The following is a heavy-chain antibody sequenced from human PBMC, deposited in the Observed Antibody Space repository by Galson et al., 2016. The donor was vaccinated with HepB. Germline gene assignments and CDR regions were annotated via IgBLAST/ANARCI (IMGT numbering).Heavy chain of an antibody. D-gene: IGHD2-21*02. J-gene: IGHJ3*02. V-gene: IGHV3-23*01. CDR3: VKRRDVADDAFDK. CDR1: GFTFSDYG. CDR2: ISDSGGAI. Sequence: SLRLSCAASGFTFSDYGMSWVRQAPGKGLEWVSGISDSGGAIYYADSVKGRFTMSRGNSRNTLYLQMNGLRAADTAIYYCVKRRDVADDAFDKWGQGTMVTVSS.